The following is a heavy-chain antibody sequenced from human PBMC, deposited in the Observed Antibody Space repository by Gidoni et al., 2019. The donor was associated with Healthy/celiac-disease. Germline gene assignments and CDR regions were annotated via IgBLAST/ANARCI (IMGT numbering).Heavy chain of an antibody. CDR1: GGPFSSYA. CDR3: AREREGWLVYPDV. D-gene: IGHD3-22*01. CDR2: IIPIFGTA. Sequence: QVQLVQSGAEVKKPGSSVTVSCKASGGPFSSYAISWVRQAPGHGLEWMGGIIPIFGTANYAQKVQGRVTITADKSTSTAYMELSSLRSEDTAVYYCAREREGWLVYPDVWGQGTTVTVSS. J-gene: IGHJ6*02. V-gene: IGHV1-69*06.